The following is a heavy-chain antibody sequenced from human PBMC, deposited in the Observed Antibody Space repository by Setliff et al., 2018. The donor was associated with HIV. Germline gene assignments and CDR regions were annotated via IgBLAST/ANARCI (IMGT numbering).Heavy chain of an antibody. V-gene: IGHV1-69*10. CDR3: ARDKGIREAVSLDY. CDR1: GGTFSDFR. CDR2: ITPFVGIT. D-gene: IGHD6-13*01. Sequence: GASVKVSCKASGGTFSDFRITWVRQAPGQGLEWMGEITPFVGITNYAQKFQGRVTISADESTATAYIELSSLTSQDTAVYYCARDKGIREAVSLDYWGQGSLVTVSS. J-gene: IGHJ4*02.